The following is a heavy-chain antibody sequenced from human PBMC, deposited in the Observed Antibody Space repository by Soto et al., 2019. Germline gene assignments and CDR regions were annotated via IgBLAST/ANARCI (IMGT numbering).Heavy chain of an antibody. CDR1: GYTFTSYG. CDR2: ISGYNGNT. Sequence: QVQLVQSGAEVKKPGASVKVSCKASGYTFTSYGITWVRQAPGQGPEGMGWISGYNGNTKDAQKLQGRVTMTTDTSTSTAYMELRSLRSDDTAVYYCARDLGGQIVDYWGQGTLVTVSS. V-gene: IGHV1-18*01. J-gene: IGHJ4*02. CDR3: ARDLGGQIVDY. D-gene: IGHD1-26*01.